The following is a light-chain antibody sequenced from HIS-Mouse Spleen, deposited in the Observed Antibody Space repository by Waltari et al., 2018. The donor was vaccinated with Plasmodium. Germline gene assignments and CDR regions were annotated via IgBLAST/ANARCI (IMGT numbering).Light chain of an antibody. Sequence: SYELTQPPSVSVSPGQTARITCSGDALPKQYAYWYQQKPGQAPVLVIYKDSERPSGIPERVAGSSSGTTVTLTSSGVHAEDEADYYCQSADSSGTPNWVFGGGTKLTVL. CDR1: ALPKQY. CDR3: QSADSSGTPNWV. V-gene: IGLV3-25*03. CDR2: KDS. J-gene: IGLJ3*02.